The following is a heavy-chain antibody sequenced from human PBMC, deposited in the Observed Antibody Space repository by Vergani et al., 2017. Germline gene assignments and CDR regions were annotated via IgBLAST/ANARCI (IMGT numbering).Heavy chain of an antibody. J-gene: IGHJ4*02. Sequence: EVQLVESGGGLVQPGGSLRLSCAASGFTFSSYWMSWVRQAPGKGLEWVSSISSSSSYIYYADSVKGRFTISRDNAKNSLYLQMNSLRAEDTAVYYCAREPPPGADFIYDYWGQGTLVTVSS. CDR2: ISSSSSYI. V-gene: IGHV3-21*04. CDR3: AREPPPGADFIYDY. CDR1: GFTFSSYW. D-gene: IGHD3/OR15-3a*01.